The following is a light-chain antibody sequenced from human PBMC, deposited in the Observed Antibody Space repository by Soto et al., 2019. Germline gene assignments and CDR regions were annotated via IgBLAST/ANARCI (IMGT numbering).Light chain of an antibody. CDR3: SSYAGSSTYVV. V-gene: IGLV2-14*01. J-gene: IGLJ2*01. CDR1: SSDVGGYKY. CDR2: EVS. Sequence: QSALTQPASVSGSPGQSITISCTGTSSDVGGYKYVSWYQQHPGKAPKVMIYEVSNRPSGVSNRFSGSKSGNTASLTISGLQAEDEADYYCSSYAGSSTYVVFGGGTKVTVL.